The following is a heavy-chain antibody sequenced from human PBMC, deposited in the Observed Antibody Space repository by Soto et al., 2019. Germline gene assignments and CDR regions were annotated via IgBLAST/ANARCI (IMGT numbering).Heavy chain of an antibody. V-gene: IGHV4-59*01. J-gene: IGHJ4*02. CDR1: GGSISDYY. Sequence: QVQLQESGPGLVKPSETLSLTCTVSGGSISDYYWSWIRQPPGTGLEWIGYIYYSGSTNYNPSLKSRVTMSVATSKNQFSLKLSSVTAADTALYYCARCRDGYLYYFDYWGQGTLVTVSS. CDR2: IYYSGST. CDR3: ARCRDGYLYYFDY. D-gene: IGHD5-12*01.